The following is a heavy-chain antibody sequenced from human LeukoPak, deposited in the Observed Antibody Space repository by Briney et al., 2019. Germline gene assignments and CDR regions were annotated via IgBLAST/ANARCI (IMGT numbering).Heavy chain of an antibody. D-gene: IGHD6-6*01. Sequence: SETLSLTCTAPNGSISSSSYYWGWVRQPPGEGLEWIGNIHYSGGTHYNPSLKSRVTISVDTSKNQFSLKLSSVTAADTAVYYCARDGAARPGYYMDVWGKGTTVTVSS. CDR3: ARDGAARPGYYMDV. J-gene: IGHJ6*03. CDR1: NGSISSSSYY. V-gene: IGHV4-39*07. CDR2: IHYSGGT.